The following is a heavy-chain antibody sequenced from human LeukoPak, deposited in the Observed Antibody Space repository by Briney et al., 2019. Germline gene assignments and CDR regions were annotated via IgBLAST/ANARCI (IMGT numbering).Heavy chain of an antibody. Sequence: PGGSLRLSCAASEFTFSSYGMNWVRQAPGKGLEWVSYISSSGTTIYYADSVRGRLTTSRDNAKNSLSLQMNSLRAEDTAVYYCARDYLTAQWLLSGGDYWGQGTLVTVSS. CDR2: ISSSGTTI. V-gene: IGHV3-48*03. CDR1: EFTFSSYG. D-gene: IGHD5-12*01. CDR3: ARDYLTAQWLLSGGDY. J-gene: IGHJ4*02.